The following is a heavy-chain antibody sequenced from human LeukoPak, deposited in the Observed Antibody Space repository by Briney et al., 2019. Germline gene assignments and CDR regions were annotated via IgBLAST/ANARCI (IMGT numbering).Heavy chain of an antibody. Sequence: ASVKVSCKASVYTLTDYYMHWVRQAPGQGLEWMGWINPNSGGTSYAQKFQGRVTMTRDPSISTAFMDLSRLRSDDTAVYYCASLEPYYYYYMGVWGKGTTVTVSS. V-gene: IGHV1-2*02. CDR2: INPNSGGT. CDR3: ASLEPYYYYYMGV. J-gene: IGHJ6*03. CDR1: VYTLTDYY.